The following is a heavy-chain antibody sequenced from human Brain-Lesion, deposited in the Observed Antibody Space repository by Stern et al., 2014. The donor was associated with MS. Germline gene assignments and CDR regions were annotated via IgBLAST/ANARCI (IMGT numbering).Heavy chain of an antibody. Sequence: QLQLQESGPGLVKPSETLSLTCTVSDGSISSSSYYWGWIRQPPGQGLEWIGSIYYRGSTYYNPSLKSRVTISMDTSKNQFSLRLSSVTAADTAVYFCAKLWLGELPESPFDYWGQGTLVTVSS. CDR3: AKLWLGELPESPFDY. D-gene: IGHD3-10*01. CDR1: DGSISSSSYY. V-gene: IGHV4-39*01. J-gene: IGHJ4*02. CDR2: IYYRGST.